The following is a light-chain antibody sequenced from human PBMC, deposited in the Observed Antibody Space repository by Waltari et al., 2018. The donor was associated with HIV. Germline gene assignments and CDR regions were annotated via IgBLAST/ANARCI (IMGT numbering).Light chain of an antibody. CDR1: SRDVGDYKP. V-gene: IGLV2-11*01. CDR2: DVS. CDR3: CSYAGTYTYV. J-gene: IGLJ1*01. Sequence: QAAPNQPRPVFGVPGQSVTIPRPGTSRDVGDYKPVPRYQQHPGKAPKLMIYDVSKWPSGVPDRFSGSKSGNTASLTISGLQAEDEADYYCCSYAGTYTYVFGTGTKVTVL.